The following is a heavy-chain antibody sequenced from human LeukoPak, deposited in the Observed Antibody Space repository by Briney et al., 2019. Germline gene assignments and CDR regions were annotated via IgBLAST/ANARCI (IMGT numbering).Heavy chain of an antibody. D-gene: IGHD6-19*01. Sequence: ASVKVSCKASGYTFTSYDINWVRQATGQGLEWMGWMNPNSGNTGYAQKFRGRVTMTRNTSISTAYMELSSLRSEDTAVYYCARGAAVAGTEFDYWGQGTLVTVSS. CDR3: ARGAAVAGTEFDY. CDR2: MNPNSGNT. CDR1: GYTFTSYD. J-gene: IGHJ4*02. V-gene: IGHV1-8*01.